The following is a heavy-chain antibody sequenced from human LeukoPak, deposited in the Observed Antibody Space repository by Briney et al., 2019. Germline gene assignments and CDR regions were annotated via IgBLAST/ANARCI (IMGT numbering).Heavy chain of an antibody. CDR3: ARDQPYLAGYYGMDV. V-gene: IGHV4-4*07. J-gene: IGHJ6*02. CDR1: VCSLSSYY. CDR2: IYTSGCT. D-gene: IGHD1-14*01. Sequence: PSETLSLTCIVSVCSLSSYYWSWIRQPAGKGREWIGRIYTSGCTNYNPSLKSLVTMSVDTSKHQFSLKLSSVTAADTAVYYCARDQPYLAGYYGMDVWGQGTTVSVSS.